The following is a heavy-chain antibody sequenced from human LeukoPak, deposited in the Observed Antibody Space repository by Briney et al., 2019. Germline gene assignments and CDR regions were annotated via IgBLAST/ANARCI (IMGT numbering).Heavy chain of an antibody. D-gene: IGHD6-19*01. CDR1: GGTISSYY. Sequence: SETLSLTCTVSGGTISSYYWNWIRQPPGKGLEWIGYIHYSGSTKYNPSFKSRVTISVDTSKNQFSLKLSSVTAADTAVYYCARWYSSGWAFDYWGQGTLVTVSS. V-gene: IGHV4-59*08. CDR3: ARWYSSGWAFDY. CDR2: IHYSGST. J-gene: IGHJ4*02.